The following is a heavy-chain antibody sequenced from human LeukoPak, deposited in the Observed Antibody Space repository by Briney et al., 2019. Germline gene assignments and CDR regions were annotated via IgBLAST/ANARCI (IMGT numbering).Heavy chain of an antibody. CDR1: GDFISRYY. V-gene: IGHV4-59*01. CDR3: ARASDSGDWHLGY. Sequence: SETLSLTCTVSGDFISRYYWSWIRQSPGKGLEWIGYVYDRGGTNYNPSLKSRAIISADTSKNQFSLKVTSVTAADTAVYYCARASDSGDWHLGYWGQGALVTVSS. D-gene: IGHD2-21*02. CDR2: VYDRGGT. J-gene: IGHJ4*02.